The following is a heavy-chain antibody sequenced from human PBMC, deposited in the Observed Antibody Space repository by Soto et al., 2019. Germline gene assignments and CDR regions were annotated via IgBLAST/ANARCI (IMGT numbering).Heavy chain of an antibody. CDR1: GGSFSGYY. D-gene: IGHD3-3*01. V-gene: IGHV4-34*01. CDR2: INHSGST. Sequence: SDTLSLTCAVYGGSFSGYYWSWIRQPPGKGLEWIGEINHSGSTNYNPSLKSRVTISVDTSKNQFSLKLSSVTAADTAVYYCARGRPSYYDFWSGYYYMDVWGKGTTVNVSS. J-gene: IGHJ6*03. CDR3: ARGRPSYYDFWSGYYYMDV.